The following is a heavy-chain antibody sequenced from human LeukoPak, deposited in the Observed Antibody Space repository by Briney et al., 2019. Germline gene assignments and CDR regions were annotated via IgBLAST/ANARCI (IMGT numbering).Heavy chain of an antibody. Sequence: ASVKVSCKASGYTFTSYDINWVRQAPGQGLEWMGGIIPIFGTANYAQKFQGRVTITADESTSTAYMELSSLRSEDTAVYYCARDWYYYDSSGYYSGDYWGQGTLVTVSS. CDR3: ARDWYYYDSSGYYSGDY. CDR2: IIPIFGTA. D-gene: IGHD3-22*01. CDR1: GYTFTSYD. V-gene: IGHV1-69*13. J-gene: IGHJ4*02.